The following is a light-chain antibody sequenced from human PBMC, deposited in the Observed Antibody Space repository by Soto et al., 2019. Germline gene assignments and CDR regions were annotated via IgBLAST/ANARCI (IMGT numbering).Light chain of an antibody. Sequence: QSALTQPASVSGFPGQSIAISCTGTTSDIGGYNYVSWYQQHPGKAPKLVIFEVSNRPSGVANRFSGSKSGNTASLTISGLQAEDEADYYCSSYTSGSTLYVFGTGTQLTVL. CDR3: SSYTSGSTLYV. V-gene: IGLV2-14*01. CDR2: EVS. J-gene: IGLJ1*01. CDR1: TSDIGGYNY.